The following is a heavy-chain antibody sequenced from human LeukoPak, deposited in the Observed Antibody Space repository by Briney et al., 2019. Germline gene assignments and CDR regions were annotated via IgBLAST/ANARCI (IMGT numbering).Heavy chain of an antibody. CDR2: IYYSGST. CDR1: GGSISSYY. Sequence: SETLSLTCTVSGGSISSYYWSWIRQPPGKGLEWIGYIYYSGSTNYNPSLKSRVTISVDTSKNQFSLKLSSVTAADTAVYYCARDPTIFGVYPIWGQGTMVTVSS. D-gene: IGHD3-3*01. CDR3: ARDPTIFGVYPI. J-gene: IGHJ3*02. V-gene: IGHV4-59*01.